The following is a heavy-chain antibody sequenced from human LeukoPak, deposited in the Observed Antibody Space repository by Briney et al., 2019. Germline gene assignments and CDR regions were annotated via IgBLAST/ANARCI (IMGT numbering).Heavy chain of an antibody. V-gene: IGHV3-23*01. CDR2: ISGSDGST. CDR3: LGNWC. D-gene: IGHD1-20*01. CDR1: GFTFSSST. J-gene: IGHJ4*02. Sequence: GGSLRLSCAASGFTFSSSTMGWVRQAPGKGLEWVSSISGSDGSTYYADSVKGRFTVSRDNSKNTLYLHMNSLTFEDTAVYYCLGNWCWGQGTLVTVSS.